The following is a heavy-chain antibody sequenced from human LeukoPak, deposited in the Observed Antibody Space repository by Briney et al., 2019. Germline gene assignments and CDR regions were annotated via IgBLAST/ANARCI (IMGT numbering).Heavy chain of an antibody. Sequence: GGSLRLSCVASGFTFSSYALSWVRQAPGKGLQWVSAISGSGGSTYYADSVKGRFTISRDNSKNTLYLLMNSLRAEDTAVYYCARERGSGKSNWFDPWGQGTLVTVSS. D-gene: IGHD3-10*01. CDR3: ARERGSGKSNWFDP. V-gene: IGHV3-23*01. J-gene: IGHJ5*02. CDR2: ISGSGGST. CDR1: GFTFSSYA.